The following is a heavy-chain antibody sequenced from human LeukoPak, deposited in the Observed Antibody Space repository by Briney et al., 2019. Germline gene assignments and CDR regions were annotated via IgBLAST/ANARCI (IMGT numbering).Heavy chain of an antibody. CDR1: GDTFTSYY. J-gene: IGHJ4*02. V-gene: IGHV1-46*01. CDR2: INPLGGIT. CDR3: ARGGGIVGVVMEPYYFDY. Sequence: GAPVKVSCKASGDTFTSYYMHSGRQAPGQGLEWVGIINPLGGITSSAQKFQGRVTMTRDMSTSTVYMELSRLRSEDTAVYYCARGGGIVGVVMEPYYFDYWGQGTLVTVSS. D-gene: IGHD3-3*01.